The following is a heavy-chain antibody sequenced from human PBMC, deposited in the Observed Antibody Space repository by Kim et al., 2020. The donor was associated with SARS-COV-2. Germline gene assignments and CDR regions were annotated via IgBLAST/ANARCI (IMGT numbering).Heavy chain of an antibody. V-gene: IGHV4-31*03. CDR1: GGSISSGGYY. Sequence: SETLSLTCTVSGGSISSGGYYWSWIRQHPGKGLEWIGYIYYSGSTYYNPSLKSRVTISVDTSKNQFSLKLSSVTAAHTAVYYCARDRGLGIGGFDPWGQGTLVTVSS. CDR2: IYYSGST. J-gene: IGHJ5*02. CDR3: ARDRGLGIGGFDP. D-gene: IGHD3-10*01.